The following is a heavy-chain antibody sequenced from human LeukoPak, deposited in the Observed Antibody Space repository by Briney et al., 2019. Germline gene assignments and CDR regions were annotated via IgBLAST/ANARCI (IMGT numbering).Heavy chain of an antibody. Sequence: ASVKVSCKASGYTFTGYYMHWVRQATGQGLEWMGWMNPNSGNTGYAQKFQGRVTMTRNTSISTAYMELSSLRSEDTAVYYCARSSSSYYFDYWGQGTLVTVSS. CDR3: ARSSSSYYFDY. V-gene: IGHV1-8*02. CDR1: GYTFTGYY. D-gene: IGHD6-6*01. J-gene: IGHJ4*02. CDR2: MNPNSGNT.